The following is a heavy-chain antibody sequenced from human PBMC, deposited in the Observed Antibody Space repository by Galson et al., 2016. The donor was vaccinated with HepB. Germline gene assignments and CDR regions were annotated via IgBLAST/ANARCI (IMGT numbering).Heavy chain of an antibody. CDR1: GFTFSSYG. Sequence: SLRLSCAASGFTFSSYGMNWVRQAPGKGLEWVSAINSGSSFIYYADSMRGRFTISRDNAKNSLFLEMNSLRVEDTAVYYCARTNMVEVGLDYSYYGMDVWGQGTTVTVSS. CDR3: ARTNMVEVGLDYSYYGMDV. J-gene: IGHJ6*02. V-gene: IGHV3-21*01. D-gene: IGHD2-15*01. CDR2: INSGSSFI.